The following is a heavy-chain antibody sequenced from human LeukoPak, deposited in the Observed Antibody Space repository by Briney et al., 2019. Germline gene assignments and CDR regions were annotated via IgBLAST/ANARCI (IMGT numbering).Heavy chain of an antibody. CDR3: ARGTTYSSSSPYYYYGMDV. V-gene: IGHV4-59*01. Sequence: SETLSLTCTVSGGSISSYYWSWIRQPPGKGLEWIGYIYYSGSTNYNPSLKSRVTISVDTSKNQFSLKLSSVTAADTAVYYCARGTTYSSSSPYYYYGMDVWGQGTTVTVSS. CDR1: GGSISSYY. CDR2: IYYSGST. J-gene: IGHJ6*02. D-gene: IGHD6-6*01.